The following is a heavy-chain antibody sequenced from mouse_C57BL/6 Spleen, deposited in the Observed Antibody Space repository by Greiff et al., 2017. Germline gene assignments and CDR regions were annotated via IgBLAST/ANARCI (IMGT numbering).Heavy chain of an antibody. V-gene: IGHV1-64*01. CDR1: GYTFTSYW. CDR2: IHPNSGST. Sequence: QVQLQQPGAELVKPGASVKLSCKASGYTFTSYWMHWVKQRPGQGLEWIGMIHPNSGSTNYNEKFKSKATLTVDKSSSTAYMQLSSLTAEDTAVSYGASPPAYYSNYPWFAYWGQGTLVTVSA. D-gene: IGHD2-5*01. J-gene: IGHJ3*01. CDR3: ASPPAYYSNYPWFAY.